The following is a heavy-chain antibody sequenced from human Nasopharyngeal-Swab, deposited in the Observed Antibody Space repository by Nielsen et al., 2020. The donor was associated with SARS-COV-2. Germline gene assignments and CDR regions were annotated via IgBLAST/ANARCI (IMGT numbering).Heavy chain of an antibody. D-gene: IGHD3-22*01. CDR1: GFTFSDYY. J-gene: IGHJ4*02. Sequence: GGSLRLSCAASGFTFSDYYMSWIRQAPGKGLEWVSYISSSGSTIYYADSVKGRFTISRDNAKNSLYLQMNSLRAEDTAVYYCAGEGDYYDSSGYFHYFDYWGQGTLVTVSS. V-gene: IGHV3-11*04. CDR3: AGEGDYYDSSGYFHYFDY. CDR2: ISSSGSTI.